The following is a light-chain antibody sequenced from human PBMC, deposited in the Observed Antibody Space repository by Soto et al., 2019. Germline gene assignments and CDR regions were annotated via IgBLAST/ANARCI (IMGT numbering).Light chain of an antibody. J-gene: IGKJ2*01. Sequence: DIQMTQSPSTLSASVGDRVTITCRASQSISSCLAWYQQKPGKAPKLLIYVASSLESGVPSRFRGSGARTEFSLSISTLHRDDFATYYCQKYNSYSYTFGQGTKLEIK. CDR1: QSISSC. CDR3: QKYNSYSYT. CDR2: VAS. V-gene: IGKV1-5*01.